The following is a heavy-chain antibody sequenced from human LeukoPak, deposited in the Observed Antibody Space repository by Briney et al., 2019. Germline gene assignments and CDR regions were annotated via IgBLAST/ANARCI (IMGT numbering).Heavy chain of an antibody. CDR1: GFAFSNNW. V-gene: IGHV3-7*01. J-gene: IGHJ4*02. D-gene: IGHD2-2*01. CDR2: IKQDGSET. Sequence: GGALRLSCAASGFAFSNNWMNRVPQAPGEGVEWGAKIKQDGSETYYVDSVKGRFTISRDNAKNSLYLQKNSLRAEETALYYCGSTNSFSYWGQGTLVTVSS. CDR3: GSTNSFSY.